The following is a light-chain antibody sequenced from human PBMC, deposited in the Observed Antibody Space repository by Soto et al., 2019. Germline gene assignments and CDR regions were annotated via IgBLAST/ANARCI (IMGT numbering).Light chain of an antibody. Sequence: QSALTQPASVSGSPGQSITISCTGTSSDVGGYNYVSWYQQHPGKAPKLMIYEVNNRPSGVSNRFSGSKSGNTASLTISGLQAEDEADYDCSSFTSTSTSVFGTGTKVTVL. CDR2: EVN. V-gene: IGLV2-14*01. CDR3: SSFTSTSTSV. J-gene: IGLJ1*01. CDR1: SSDVGGYNY.